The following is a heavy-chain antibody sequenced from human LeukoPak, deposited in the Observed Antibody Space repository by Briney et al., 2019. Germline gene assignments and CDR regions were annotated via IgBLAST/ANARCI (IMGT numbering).Heavy chain of an antibody. V-gene: IGHV3-7*01. CDR2: IKSDGSEK. D-gene: IGHD3-16*01. Sequence: GGSLRLSCAASGFTSSDYTMNWVRQAPGKGLEWVANIKSDGSEKYYVDSVEGRFTISRDNARNTLSLQMDSLRGEDTAVYYCVRALGSPTADHWGQGTLVTVSS. CDR3: VRALGSPTADH. J-gene: IGHJ4*02. CDR1: GFTSSDYT.